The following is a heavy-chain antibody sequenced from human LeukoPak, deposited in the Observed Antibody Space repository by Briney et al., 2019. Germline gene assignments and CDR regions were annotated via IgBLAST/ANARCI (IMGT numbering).Heavy chain of an antibody. CDR2: IIPIFGIA. J-gene: IGHJ3*02. D-gene: IGHD2-15*01. CDR3: ARAVAATRRGAFDI. V-gene: IGHV1-69*04. CDR1: GGTFSSYA. Sequence: ASVKVSCKASGGTFSSYAISWVRQAPGQGLERMGRIIPIFGIANYAQKFQGRVTITADKSTSTAYMELSSLRSEDTAVYYCARAVAATRRGAFDIWGQGTMVTVSS.